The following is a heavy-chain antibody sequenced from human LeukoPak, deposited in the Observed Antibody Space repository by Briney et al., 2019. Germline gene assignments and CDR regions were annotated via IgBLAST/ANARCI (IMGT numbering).Heavy chain of an antibody. V-gene: IGHV3-48*02. J-gene: IGHJ4*02. D-gene: IGHD5-18*01. CDR2: ISGSSSTI. Sequence: GGSLRLSCAASGFTFSSYSMNWVRQAPGKGLEWVSYISGSSSTICYADSVKGRFTISRDNAKNSLYLQMNSLRDEDTAVYYCARSAGGYRYGYDYWGQGTLVTVSS. CDR3: ARSAGGYRYGYDY. CDR1: GFTFSSYS.